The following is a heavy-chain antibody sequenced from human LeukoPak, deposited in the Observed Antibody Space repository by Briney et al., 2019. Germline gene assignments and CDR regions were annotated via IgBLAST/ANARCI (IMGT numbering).Heavy chain of an antibody. CDR2: IWYDGSNK. CDR3: AREIEMALGY. J-gene: IGHJ4*02. CDR1: GFTFSSYG. V-gene: IGHV3-33*01. D-gene: IGHD5-24*01. Sequence: PGRSLRLSCAASGFTFSSYGMHWVRQAPGKGLEWVAVIWYDGSNKYYADSVKGQFTISRDNSKNTLYLQMNSLRAEDTAVYYCAREIEMALGYWGQGTLVTVSS.